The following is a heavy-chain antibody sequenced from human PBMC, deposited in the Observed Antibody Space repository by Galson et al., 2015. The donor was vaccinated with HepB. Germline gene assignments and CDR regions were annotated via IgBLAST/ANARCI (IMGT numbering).Heavy chain of an antibody. CDR3: ARESGRYCSGGSCYTGGYFDY. D-gene: IGHD2-15*01. Sequence: SVKVSCKASGGTFSSYAISWVRQAPGQGLEWMGGIIPIFGTANYAQKFQGRVTITADESTSAAYMELSSLRSEDTAVYYCARESGRYCSGGSCYTGGYFDYWGQGTLVTVSS. V-gene: IGHV1-69*13. CDR2: IIPIFGTA. CDR1: GGTFSSYA. J-gene: IGHJ4*02.